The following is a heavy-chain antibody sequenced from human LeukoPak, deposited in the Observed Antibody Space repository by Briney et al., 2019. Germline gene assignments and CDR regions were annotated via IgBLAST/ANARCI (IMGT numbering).Heavy chain of an antibody. V-gene: IGHV1-2*02. CDR3: ASQNTYSSSWYGQFDY. D-gene: IGHD6-13*01. Sequence: ASVKVSCKASGYTFSSFYMHWVRQTPGQGLEWMGIINPNSGGTNYAQKFQGRVTMTRDTSISTACMELSRLRSDDTAVYFCASQNTYSSSWYGQFDYWGQGTLVTVSS. CDR1: GYTFSSFY. J-gene: IGHJ4*02. CDR2: INPNSGGT.